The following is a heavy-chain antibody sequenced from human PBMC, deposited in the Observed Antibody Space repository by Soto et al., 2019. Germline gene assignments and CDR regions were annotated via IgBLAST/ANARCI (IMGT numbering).Heavy chain of an antibody. CDR1: GFTFSSYS. CDR3: ARDVSGATIFGVVIDDYYGMDV. Sequence: GGSLRLSCAASGFTFSSYSMNWVRQAPGKGLEWVSSISSSSSYIYYADSVKGRFTISRDNAKNSLYLQMNSLRAEDTAVYYRARDVSGATIFGVVIDDYYGMDVWGQGTTVTVSS. CDR2: ISSSSSYI. D-gene: IGHD3-3*01. V-gene: IGHV3-21*01. J-gene: IGHJ6*02.